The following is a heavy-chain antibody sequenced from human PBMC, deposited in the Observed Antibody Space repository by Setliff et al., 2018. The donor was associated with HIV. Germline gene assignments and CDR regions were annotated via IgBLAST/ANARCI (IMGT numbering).Heavy chain of an antibody. V-gene: IGHV5-51*01. Sequence: GESLTISCKGSGYSFTSYWIGWVRQMPGKGLEWMGIIYPGDSDTRYSPSFQGQVTISADKSISTAYLQWSSLKASDTAMYYCARFPMYSSSWYFYYYYMDVWGKGTTVTVSS. CDR3: ARFPMYSSSWYFYYYYMDV. CDR1: GYSFTSYW. CDR2: IYPGDSDT. J-gene: IGHJ6*03. D-gene: IGHD6-13*01.